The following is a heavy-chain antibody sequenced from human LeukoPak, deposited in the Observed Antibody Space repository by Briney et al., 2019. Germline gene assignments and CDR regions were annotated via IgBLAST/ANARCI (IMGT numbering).Heavy chain of an antibody. V-gene: IGHV3-49*05. CDR3: TRDIYRLPSNDGAYYYYGMDV. Sequence: KPGGSLRLSCTASGFTFGDYAMSWFRQAPGKGLEWVGFIRSKAYGGTTEYAASVKGRFTISRDDSKSIAYLQMNSLKTEDTAVYYCTRDIYRLPSNDGAYYYYGMDVWGQGTTVTVSS. D-gene: IGHD2-2*01. J-gene: IGHJ6*02. CDR1: GFTFGDYA. CDR2: IRSKAYGGTT.